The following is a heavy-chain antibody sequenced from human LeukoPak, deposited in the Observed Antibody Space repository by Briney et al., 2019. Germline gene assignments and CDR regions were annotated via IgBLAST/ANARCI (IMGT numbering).Heavy chain of an antibody. CDR1: GGTFSSYA. Sequence: ASVKVSCKASGGTFSSYAISWVRQAPGQGLEWMGRNIPIFGIANYAQKFQGRVTITADKSTSTAYMELSSLRSEDTAVYYCARGITMVRGVQNWFDPWGQGTLVTGFS. D-gene: IGHD3-10*01. J-gene: IGHJ5*02. V-gene: IGHV1-69*04. CDR3: ARGITMVRGVQNWFDP. CDR2: NIPIFGIA.